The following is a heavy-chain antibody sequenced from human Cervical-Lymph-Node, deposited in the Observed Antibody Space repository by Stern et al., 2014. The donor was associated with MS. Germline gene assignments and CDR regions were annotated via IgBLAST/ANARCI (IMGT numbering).Heavy chain of an antibody. D-gene: IGHD6-19*01. Sequence: QVQLQESGPGLVKPSQTLSLTCTVSGGSISSGGYYWIWIRQHPGKGLEWIGYIYYSGSTYYNPSLKSRVTISVDTSKNQFSLKLSSVTAADTAVYYCARWGGWYSGLDYWGQGTLVTVSS. CDR1: GGSISSGGYY. V-gene: IGHV4-31*03. CDR3: ARWGGWYSGLDY. CDR2: IYYSGST. J-gene: IGHJ4*02.